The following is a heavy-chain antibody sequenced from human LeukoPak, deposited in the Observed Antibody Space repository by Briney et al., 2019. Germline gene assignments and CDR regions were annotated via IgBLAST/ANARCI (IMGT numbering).Heavy chain of an antibody. CDR3: ASGYSGYDLNY. CDR2: INPKSGDT. CDR1: GYTFTGYY. J-gene: IGHJ4*02. Sequence: GASVKVSCKASGYTFTGYYMNWVRQAPGQGLEWLGWINPKSGDTDYAQKFQGRVTMTRDTSINTAYMELSGLKPDDTAIYYCASGYSGYDLNYWGQGTQVTVSS. V-gene: IGHV1-2*02. D-gene: IGHD5-12*01.